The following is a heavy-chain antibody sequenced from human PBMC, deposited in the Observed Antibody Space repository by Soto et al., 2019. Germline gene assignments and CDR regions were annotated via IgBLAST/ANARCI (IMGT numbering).Heavy chain of an antibody. Sequence: QVQLQESGPGLVKPSETLSLTCSVSGGSIGSYYWSWIRQPPGKGLEWIGYIYYSGSTNYNPSLTSRVTISVDTSKNQFSPKLSSVTAADTAVYYSARGGWRQIDYWGQGTLVTVSS. V-gene: IGHV4-59*08. CDR1: GGSIGSYY. J-gene: IGHJ4*02. CDR2: IYYSGST. CDR3: ARGGWRQIDY. D-gene: IGHD3-3*01.